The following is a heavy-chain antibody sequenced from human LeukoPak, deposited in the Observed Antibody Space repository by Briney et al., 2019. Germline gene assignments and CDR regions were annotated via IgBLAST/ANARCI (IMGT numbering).Heavy chain of an antibody. CDR1: GVSISSYY. CDR2: IYYSGST. Sequence: SETLSLTCTVSGVSISSYYWSWIRQPPGKGLEWIGYIYYSGSTNYNPSLKSRVTISVDTSKNQFSLKLSSVTAADTAVYYCARREIGPFFGVGYFDYWGQGTLVTVSS. CDR3: ARREIGPFFGVGYFDY. J-gene: IGHJ4*02. D-gene: IGHD3-16*01. V-gene: IGHV4-59*08.